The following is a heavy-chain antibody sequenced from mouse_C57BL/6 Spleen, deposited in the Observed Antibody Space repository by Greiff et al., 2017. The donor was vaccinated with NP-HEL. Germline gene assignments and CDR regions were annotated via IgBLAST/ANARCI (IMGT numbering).Heavy chain of an antibody. CDR2: INPSTGGT. J-gene: IGHJ2*01. V-gene: IGHV1-42*01. Sequence: EVMLVESGPELVKPGASVKISCKASGYSFTGYYMNWVKQSPEKSLEWIGEINPSTGGTTYNQKFKAKATLTVDKSSSTAYMQLKSLTSEDSAVYYCARNKDYWGQGTTLTVSS. CDR3: ARNKDY. CDR1: GYSFTGYY.